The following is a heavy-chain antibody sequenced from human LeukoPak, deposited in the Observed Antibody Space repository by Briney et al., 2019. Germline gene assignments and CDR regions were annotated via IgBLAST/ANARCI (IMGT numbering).Heavy chain of an antibody. CDR1: GYTFTGYY. CDR2: INPKSGGT. V-gene: IGHV1-2*04. D-gene: IGHD3-10*01. J-gene: IGHJ5*02. CDR3: ARDQGSGNWFDP. Sequence: ASVKVSCKASGYTFTGYYMHWVGQAPGQGLEWVGWINPKSGGTNYAQKFQGWVTMTRDTSISTAYMELSRLRSDDTVVYYCARDQGSGNWFDPWGQGTLVTVSS.